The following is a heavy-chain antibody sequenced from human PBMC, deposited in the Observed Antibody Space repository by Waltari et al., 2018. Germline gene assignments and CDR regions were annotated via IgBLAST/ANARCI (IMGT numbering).Heavy chain of an antibody. D-gene: IGHD3-10*01. CDR2: IYYSGRT. CDR1: GGFIRSSNYY. J-gene: IGHJ3*02. CDR3: ARQMKVASSGVFDI. V-gene: IGHV4-39*01. Sequence: QLQLQESGPGLVKPSETLSLTCTLSGGFIRSSNYYWGWIRQPPGKGLEWIGSIYYSGRTYYNPSLKSRVTISVDTSKNQFSLNLSSVTAADTAAYYCARQMKVASSGVFDIWGQGTMVTVSS.